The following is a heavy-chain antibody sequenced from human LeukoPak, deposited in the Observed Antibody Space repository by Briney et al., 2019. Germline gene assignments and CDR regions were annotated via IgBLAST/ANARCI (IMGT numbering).Heavy chain of an antibody. J-gene: IGHJ4*02. CDR3: AKMDTGYSSGFFL. D-gene: IGHD6-19*01. CDR1: GFTFSNYA. Sequence: GGSLRLSCAASGFTFSNYAMHWVRQAPGKGLEWVAVISYDGSKKYYADSVKGRFTISRDNSKNTLYLQMNSLRAEDTAVYYCAKMDTGYSSGFFLWGQGTLVTVSS. CDR2: ISYDGSKK. V-gene: IGHV3-30-3*02.